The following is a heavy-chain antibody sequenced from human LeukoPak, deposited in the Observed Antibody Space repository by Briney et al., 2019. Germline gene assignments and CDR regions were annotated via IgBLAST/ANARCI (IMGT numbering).Heavy chain of an antibody. J-gene: IGHJ4*02. V-gene: IGHV1-2*02. D-gene: IGHD4-17*01. CDR2: INPNSGGA. CDR3: ARPTLYGIDY. Sequence: ASVKVSCKASGYTFTGYYMHWVRQAPGQGLEWMGWINPNSGGANYAQKFQGRVTMTRDTSISTAYLQWSSLKASDTAMYYCARPTLYGIDYWGQGTLVTVSS. CDR1: GYTFTGYY.